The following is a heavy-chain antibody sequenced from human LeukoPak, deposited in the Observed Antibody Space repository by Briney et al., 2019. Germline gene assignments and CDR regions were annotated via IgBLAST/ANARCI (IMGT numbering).Heavy chain of an antibody. CDR1: EFTFSSYG. J-gene: IGHJ4*02. D-gene: IGHD5-18*01. V-gene: IGHV3-33*08. Sequence: GGSLRLSCAASEFTFSSYGMHWVRQAPGKGLEWVAVIWYDGSNKYYADSVKGRFTISRDNSKNTLYLQMNSLRAEDTAVYYCASIELGYSYGAFDYWGQGTLVTVSS. CDR2: IWYDGSNK. CDR3: ASIELGYSYGAFDY.